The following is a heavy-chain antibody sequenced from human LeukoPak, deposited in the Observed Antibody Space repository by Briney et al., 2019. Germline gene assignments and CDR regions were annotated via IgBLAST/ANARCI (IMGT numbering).Heavy chain of an antibody. J-gene: IGHJ4*02. CDR2: ISSDGKTA. CDR3: VKARGYCSTSSCFLEY. D-gene: IGHD2-2*01. Sequence: GGSLRLSCSASGFTFSTYPIHWVRQAPGKGLEYVTAISSDGKTAYYADSVKGRFTISRDNSKNTVFLQMSSLSAEDSAMYYCVKARGYCSTSSCFLEYWGQGTLVTVSS. V-gene: IGHV3-64D*06. CDR1: GFTFSTYP.